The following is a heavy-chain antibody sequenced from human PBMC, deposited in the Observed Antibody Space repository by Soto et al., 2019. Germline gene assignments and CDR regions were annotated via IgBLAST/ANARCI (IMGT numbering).Heavy chain of an antibody. CDR1: GFTFSSYE. J-gene: IGHJ4*01. D-gene: IGHD3-22*01. CDR2: ISSSGSTI. Sequence: EVQLLESGGGLVQPGGSLRLSCAASGFTFSSYEMNWVRQAPGKGLGWVSYISSSGSTIYYADSVKGRFTISRDNAKNSLYLQMNSMRAEDTAVYYCAAGVDSSGYRFDYWGHGTLVTVSS. V-gene: IGHV3-48*03. CDR3: AAGVDSSGYRFDY.